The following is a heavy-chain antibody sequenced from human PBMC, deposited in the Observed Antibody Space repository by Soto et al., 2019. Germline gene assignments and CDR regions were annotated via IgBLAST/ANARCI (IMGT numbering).Heavy chain of an antibody. J-gene: IGHJ4*02. CDR2: VSAYNGNT. Sequence: GASVKVSCKASGYTFTNYGVTWVRQAPGQGLEWMGWVSAYNGNTNYAETFQGRVTMTTDTSTSTGYMELRSLTSDDTAVYFCARVEDYFDSSGYAHWGQGTLVTVSS. V-gene: IGHV1-18*04. D-gene: IGHD3-22*01. CDR1: GYTFTNYG. CDR3: ARVEDYFDSSGYAH.